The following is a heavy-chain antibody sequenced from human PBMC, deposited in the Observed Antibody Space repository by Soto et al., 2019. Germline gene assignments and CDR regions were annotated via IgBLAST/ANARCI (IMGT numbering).Heavy chain of an antibody. V-gene: IGHV4-34*01. Sequence: QVHLQQWGAGLLKPSETLSLTCAVNGGSLTGYYWSWIRQPPGKGLEWIGEIKDGGVTNYSPSLKGRVTMSADTSKNQFSLTLNSVTAADTAVYYCARAQEGIVATHWDQGTLVTVSS. CDR2: IKDGGVT. J-gene: IGHJ4*02. CDR1: GGSLTGYY. CDR3: ARAQEGIVATH. D-gene: IGHD5-12*01.